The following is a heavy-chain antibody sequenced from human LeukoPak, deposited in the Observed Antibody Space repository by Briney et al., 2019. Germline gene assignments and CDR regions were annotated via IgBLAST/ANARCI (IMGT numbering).Heavy chain of an antibody. J-gene: IGHJ6*03. D-gene: IGHD3-3*01. CDR3: ASGAIFGVVISGEYYYYMDV. CDR1: GGTFSSYA. Sequence: SVKVSCKASGGTFSSYAISWVRQAPGQGLEWMGGLIPIFGTAKDALKLQGRVTITTDESTSTAYMELSSLRTEDTVVYYCASGAIFGVVISGEYYYYMDVWGKGTTVTVSS. V-gene: IGHV1-69*05. CDR2: LIPIFGTA.